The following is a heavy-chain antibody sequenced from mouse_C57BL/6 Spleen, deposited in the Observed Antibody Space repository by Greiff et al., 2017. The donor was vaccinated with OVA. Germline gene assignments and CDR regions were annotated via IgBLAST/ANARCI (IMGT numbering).Heavy chain of an antibody. Sequence: EVKLVESGAELVKPGASVKLSCTASGFNIKDYYMHWVKQRPEQGLEWIGWIDPEDGETKYASKFQGKATITADTSSNTAYLQLSSLTSEDTAVYYCARYDGYWYFGVWGTGTTVTVSS. CDR3: ARYDGYWYFGV. V-gene: IGHV14-2*01. D-gene: IGHD2-3*01. CDR1: GFNIKDYY. J-gene: IGHJ1*03. CDR2: IDPEDGET.